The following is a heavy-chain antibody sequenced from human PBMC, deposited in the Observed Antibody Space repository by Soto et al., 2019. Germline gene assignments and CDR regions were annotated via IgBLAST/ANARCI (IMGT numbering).Heavy chain of an antibody. CDR1: GFTVSRNY. J-gene: IGHJ4*01. CDR2: IYISGTT. V-gene: IGHV3-53*01. Sequence: VGSLRLSCEVPGFTVSRNYMSWVLQIPGKELEWVSVIYISGTTYYADSVKGRFTISRDNSKNTVYLQMNSLRAEDKAVYYCARAHNWNDAYFDYWGHGT. CDR3: ARAHNWNDAYFDY. D-gene: IGHD1-1*01.